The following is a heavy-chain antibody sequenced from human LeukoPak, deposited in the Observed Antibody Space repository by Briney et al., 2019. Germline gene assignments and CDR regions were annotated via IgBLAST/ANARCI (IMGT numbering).Heavy chain of an antibody. V-gene: IGHV4-30-4*01. CDR2: IYYSGST. Sequence: PSQTLSLTCTVSGGSISSGDYYWSWIRQPPGKGLEWIGYIYYSGSTYYNPSLKSRVTISVDTSKNQFSLKLSFVTAADTAVYYCARDRPGVTGASWSLGRYFDLWGRGTLVTVSS. D-gene: IGHD1-14*01. J-gene: IGHJ2*01. CDR3: ARDRPGVTGASWSLGRYFDL. CDR1: GGSISSGDYY.